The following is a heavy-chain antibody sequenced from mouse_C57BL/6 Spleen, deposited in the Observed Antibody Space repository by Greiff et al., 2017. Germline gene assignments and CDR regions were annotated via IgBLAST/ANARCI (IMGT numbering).Heavy chain of an antibody. CDR2: IDPSDSYT. J-gene: IGHJ3*01. CDR1: GYTFTSYW. Sequence: QVQLQQPGAELVRPGTSVKLSCKASGYTFTSYWMHWVKQRPGQGLEWIGVIDPSDSYTNYNQKFKGKATLTVDTSSSTAYMQLSSLTSEDSAVYYCAREGTSTGGFAYWGQGTLVTVSA. CDR3: AREGTSTGGFAY. V-gene: IGHV1-59*01. D-gene: IGHD3-1*01.